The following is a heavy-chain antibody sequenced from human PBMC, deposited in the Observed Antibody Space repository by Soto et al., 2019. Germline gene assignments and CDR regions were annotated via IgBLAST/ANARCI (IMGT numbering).Heavy chain of an antibody. CDR1: GYSFTSYW. D-gene: IGHD6-6*01. Sequence: GESLTISCKCSGYSFTSYWISLVRQMPGKGLEWMGRIDPSDSYTNYSPSFQGHVTSSADKSISTAYLQWSSLKASDTAMYYCARHLEYSSHFDPWGQGTLVTVSS. CDR2: IDPSDSYT. V-gene: IGHV5-10-1*01. J-gene: IGHJ5*02. CDR3: ARHLEYSSHFDP.